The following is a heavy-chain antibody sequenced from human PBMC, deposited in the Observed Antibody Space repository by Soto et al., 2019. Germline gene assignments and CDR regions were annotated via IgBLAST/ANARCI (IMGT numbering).Heavy chain of an antibody. CDR1: GFTFSSYA. J-gene: IGHJ4*02. V-gene: IGHV3-23*01. CDR2: ISGSGGST. CDR3: AKHGRRITMIVVAFDY. Sequence: GGSLRLSCAASGFTFSSYAMSWVRQAPGKGLEWVSAISGSGGSTYYADSVKGRFTISRDNSKNTLYLQMNSLRAEDTAVYYCAKHGRRITMIVVAFDYWGQGTLVTVSS. D-gene: IGHD3-22*01.